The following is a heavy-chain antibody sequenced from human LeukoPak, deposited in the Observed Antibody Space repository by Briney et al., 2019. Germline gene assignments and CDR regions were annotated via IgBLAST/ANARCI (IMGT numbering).Heavy chain of an antibody. CDR2: MYSSGST. CDR3: AREGGPYSSTLRGQ. V-gene: IGHV3-53*01. Sequence: AGSLRLSCAVSGFTVSGNYMSWVRQAPGKGLEWVSVMYSSGSTDYADSVKGRFTISRDNSKNTLYLQMNSLRVEDTAVYYCAREGGPYSSTLRGQWGQGTLVTVSS. J-gene: IGHJ4*02. CDR1: GFTVSGNY. D-gene: IGHD6-19*01.